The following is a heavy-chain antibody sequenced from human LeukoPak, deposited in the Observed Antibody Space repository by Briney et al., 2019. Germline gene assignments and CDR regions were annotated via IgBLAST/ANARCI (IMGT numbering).Heavy chain of an antibody. D-gene: IGHD3-22*01. CDR2: ISGSGGST. Sequence: GASLRLSCAASGFTFSSYAMSWDRQAPGKGLEWVSAISGSGGSTYYADSVKGRFTISRDNSKNTLYLQMNSLRAEDTAVYYCAKGSKAGKKETYYYDSSGYYLMDYWGQGTLITVSS. J-gene: IGHJ4*02. CDR3: AKGSKAGKKETYYYDSSGYYLMDY. CDR1: GFTFSSYA. V-gene: IGHV3-23*01.